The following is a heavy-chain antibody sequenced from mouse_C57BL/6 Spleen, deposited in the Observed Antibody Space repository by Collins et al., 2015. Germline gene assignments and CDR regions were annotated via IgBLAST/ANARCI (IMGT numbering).Heavy chain of an antibody. J-gene: IGHJ2*01. D-gene: IGHD2-3*01. CDR2: IYPGSGST. CDR1: GYTFTSYW. V-gene: IGHV1-55*01. CDR3: ARERYDPDEGFDY. Sequence: QVQLQQPGAELVKPGASVKMSCKASGYTFTSYWITWVKQRPGQGLEWIGDIYPGSGSTNYNEKFKSKATLTVGTSSSTAYMQLSSLTSEDSAVYYCARERYDPDEGFDYWGQGTTLTVSS.